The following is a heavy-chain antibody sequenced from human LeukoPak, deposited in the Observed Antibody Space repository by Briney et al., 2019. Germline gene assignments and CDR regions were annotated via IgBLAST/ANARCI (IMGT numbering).Heavy chain of an antibody. D-gene: IGHD3-22*01. J-gene: IGHJ6*02. CDR1: GFTFSSYA. CDR2: ISGSGGST. CDR3: ARDYYDSSGYLQGYYYYYYGMDV. Sequence: GGSLRLSCAASGFTFSSYAMSWVRQAPGKGLEWVSAISGSGGSTYYADSVKGRFTISRDNSKNTLYLQMNSLRAEDTAVYYCARDYYDSSGYLQGYYYYYYGMDVWGQGTTVTVSS. V-gene: IGHV3-23*01.